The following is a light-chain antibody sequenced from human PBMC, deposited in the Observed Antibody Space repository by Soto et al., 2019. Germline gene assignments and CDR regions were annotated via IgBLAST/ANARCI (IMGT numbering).Light chain of an antibody. CDR2: GAX. J-gene: IGKJ1*01. Sequence: EVMMTQSAAPLSVSPGERATLSCRASQSVTTDMAWYQQKPGQAPRPLXYGAXTRATGIPARFSGSGDGTDLHLTISRLGPEDFAVYYCQQYHTSAWTIGPGTKVDIK. V-gene: IGKV3-15*01. CDR3: QQYHTSAWT. CDR1: QSVTTD.